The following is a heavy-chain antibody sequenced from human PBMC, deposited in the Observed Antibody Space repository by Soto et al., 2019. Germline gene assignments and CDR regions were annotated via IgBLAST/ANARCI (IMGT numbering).Heavy chain of an antibody. CDR1: GFTVRTSY. CDR2: IYSGGVT. V-gene: IGHV3-66*01. CDR3: ARDFQPDGGKNWYFDL. Sequence: EEQLVESGGGLVQPGESLRLSCAASGFTVRTSYMSWVRQAPGNGLEWVSVIYSGGVTYYADSVRDRFTISRDSSKNTVYLQMNRLRAEDTAVYYCARDFQPDGGKNWYFDLWGRGALVTVSS. J-gene: IGHJ2*01. D-gene: IGHD2-15*01.